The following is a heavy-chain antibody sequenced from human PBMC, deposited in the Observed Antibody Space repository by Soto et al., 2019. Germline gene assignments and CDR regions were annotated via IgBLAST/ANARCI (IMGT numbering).Heavy chain of an antibody. CDR3: ARAVVVIANNWYFDL. CDR1: GGSISSYY. V-gene: IGHV4-59*01. Sequence: SETLSLTCTVSGGSISSYYWSWIRQPPGKGLEWIGYIYYSGSTNYNPSLKSRVTISVDTSKNQFSLKLSSVTAADTAVYYCARAVVVIANNWYFDLWGRGTLVTVSS. D-gene: IGHD2-21*01. J-gene: IGHJ2*01. CDR2: IYYSGST.